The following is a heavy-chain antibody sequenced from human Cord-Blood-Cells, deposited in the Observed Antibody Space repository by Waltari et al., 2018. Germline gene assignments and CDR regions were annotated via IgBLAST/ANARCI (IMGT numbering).Heavy chain of an antibody. CDR3: AKAITFGGVIVIPFDY. Sequence: EVQLVESGGGVVQPGGSLRLSCAASGFTFDDYAMHWVRQAPGKGLEWVSLISGDGGSTYYADSGNGRFTISRDNSKNSLYLQMNSLRTEDTALYYCAKAITFGGVIVIPFDYWGQGTLVTVSS. CDR1: GFTFDDYA. CDR2: ISGDGGST. V-gene: IGHV3-43*02. J-gene: IGHJ4*02. D-gene: IGHD3-16*02.